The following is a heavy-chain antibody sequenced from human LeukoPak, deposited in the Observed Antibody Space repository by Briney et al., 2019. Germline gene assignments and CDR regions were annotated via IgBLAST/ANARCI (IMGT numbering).Heavy chain of an antibody. V-gene: IGHV3-48*04. CDR1: GFTFSSYS. CDR2: ISSSSSTI. Sequence: PGGSLRLSCAASGFTFSSYSMNWVRQAPGKGLEWVSYISSSSSTIYYADSVKGRFTISRDNAKNSLYLQMNSLRAEDTAVYYCARDLSGYGDYVPTPNWFDPWGQGTLVPVSS. CDR3: ARDLSGYGDYVPTPNWFDP. D-gene: IGHD4-17*01. J-gene: IGHJ5*02.